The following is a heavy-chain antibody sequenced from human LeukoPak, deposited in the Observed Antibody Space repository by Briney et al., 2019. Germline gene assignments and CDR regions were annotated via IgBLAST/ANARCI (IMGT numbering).Heavy chain of an antibody. CDR1: GYTFTNFF. Sequence: ASVKVSCKASGYTFTNFFMHGVRQAPGQGLEWVAIINPIDGSTSYAQKFQDRGTMTRDTSTSTVYMDLSRLRFGEPAVYYCARDISTVVVRPDYWGQGTLVTVSS. CDR2: INPIDGST. D-gene: IGHD3-22*01. V-gene: IGHV1-46*01. J-gene: IGHJ4*02. CDR3: ARDISTVVVRPDY.